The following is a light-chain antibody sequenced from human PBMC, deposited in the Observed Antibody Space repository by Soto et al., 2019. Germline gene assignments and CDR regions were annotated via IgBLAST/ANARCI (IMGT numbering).Light chain of an antibody. CDR2: DAS. CDR3: QQYNNWPRT. CDR1: QSVSSN. Sequence: EIVMTQSPATLSVSPGERATLSCRASQSVSSNLAWYQQKPGQAPRLLIYDASTRATGLPARFSGSGSGTDFTLTIGSLQSEDFAVYYCQQYNNWPRTFGQGTKVEFK. J-gene: IGKJ1*01. V-gene: IGKV3-15*01.